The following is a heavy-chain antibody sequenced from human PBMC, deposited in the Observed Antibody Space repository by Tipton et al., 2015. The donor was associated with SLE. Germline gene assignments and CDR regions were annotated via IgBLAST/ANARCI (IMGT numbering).Heavy chain of an antibody. CDR3: ARVEDNWTLGPYYFDY. CDR1: GGSFSGYY. D-gene: IGHD1-1*01. Sequence: TLSLTCAVYGGSFSGYYWSWIRQPPGKGLEWIGEINHSGSTNYNPSLKSRVTISVDTSKNQFSLKLSSVTAADTTVYYCARVEDNWTLGPYYFDYWGQGTLVTVSS. V-gene: IGHV4-34*01. CDR2: INHSGST. J-gene: IGHJ4*02.